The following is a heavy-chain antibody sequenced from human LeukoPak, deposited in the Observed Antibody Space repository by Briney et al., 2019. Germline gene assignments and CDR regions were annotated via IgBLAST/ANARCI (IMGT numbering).Heavy chain of an antibody. D-gene: IGHD6-13*01. CDR3: ARPIAAAGSWFDP. CDR2: ITGSGGST. V-gene: IGHV3-21*01. CDR1: GFTFSNAW. J-gene: IGHJ5*02. Sequence: GGSLRLSCAASGFTFSNAWMTWVRQAPGQGLEWVSAITGSGGSTYYADSVKGRFTISRDNAKNSLYLQMNSLRAEDTAVYYCARPIAAAGSWFDPWGQGTLVTVSS.